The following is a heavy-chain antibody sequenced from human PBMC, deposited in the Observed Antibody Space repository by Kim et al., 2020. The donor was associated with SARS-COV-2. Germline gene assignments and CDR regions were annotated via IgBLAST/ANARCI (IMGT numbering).Heavy chain of an antibody. J-gene: IGHJ5*02. CDR1: GFIFSDYG. D-gene: IGHD3-16*01. Sequence: GGSLRLSCAASGFIFSDYGMHWVRQPPGKGLEWVAVLWFDESNESYADSVKGRFTISRDISKNTLYLQMNSLRADDTAIYYYARELGDNWFDPWGQGTLVTVSS. V-gene: IGHV3-33*01. CDR2: LWFDESNE. CDR3: ARELGDNWFDP.